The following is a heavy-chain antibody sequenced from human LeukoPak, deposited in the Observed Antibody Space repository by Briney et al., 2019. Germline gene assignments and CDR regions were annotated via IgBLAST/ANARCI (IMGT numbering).Heavy chain of an antibody. CDR2: IYHSGST. V-gene: IGHV4-38-2*01. CDR3: ARRRWLQFFDY. Sequence: GSLRLSCAASGFTLSDYYMNWIRQAPGKGLEWIGSIYHSGSTYDNPSLKSRVTISVDTSKNQFSLKLSSVTAADTAVYYCARRRWLQFFDYWGQGTLVTVPS. CDR1: GFTLSDYY. J-gene: IGHJ4*02. D-gene: IGHD5-24*01.